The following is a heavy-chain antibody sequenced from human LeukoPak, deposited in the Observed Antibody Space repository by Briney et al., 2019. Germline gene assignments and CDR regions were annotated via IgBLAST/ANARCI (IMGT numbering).Heavy chain of an antibody. Sequence: GGSLRLSCAASGFTFSSYAMHWVRQAPGKGLEWVAVISYDGSNKYYADSVRGRFTISRDNSKNTLYLQMNSLRAEDTAVYYCAELGITMIGGVWGKGTTVTISS. CDR1: GFTFSSYA. CDR3: AELGITMIGGV. J-gene: IGHJ6*04. V-gene: IGHV3-30*04. CDR2: ISYDGSNK. D-gene: IGHD3-10*02.